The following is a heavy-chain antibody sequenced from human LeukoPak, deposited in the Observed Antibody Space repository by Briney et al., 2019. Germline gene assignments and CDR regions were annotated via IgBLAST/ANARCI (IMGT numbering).Heavy chain of an antibody. D-gene: IGHD1-26*01. Sequence: GESLKISCKGSGYSFTSYWIGWVRQMPGKGLEWMGIIYPGDSDTRYSPSFQGQVTISADKSISTAYLQWSSLKASDTAMYYCARPEERGATTELFDYWGQGTLVTVSS. CDR3: ARPEERGATTELFDY. CDR2: IYPGDSDT. V-gene: IGHV5-51*01. CDR1: GYSFTSYW. J-gene: IGHJ4*02.